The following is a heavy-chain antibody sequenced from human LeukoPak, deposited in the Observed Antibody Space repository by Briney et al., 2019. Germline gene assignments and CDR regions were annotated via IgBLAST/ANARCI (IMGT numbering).Heavy chain of an antibody. V-gene: IGHV1-2*02. CDR2: INPNSGGT. CDR1: GYTFTSYG. CDR3: ASFFYFLGAPYYFDY. J-gene: IGHJ4*02. D-gene: IGHD1-26*01. Sequence: GASVKVSCKASGYTFTSYGISWVRQAPGQGLEWMGWINPNSGGTNYAQKFQGRVTMTRDTSISTAYMELSRLRSDDTAVYYCASFFYFLGAPYYFDYWGQGTLVTVSS.